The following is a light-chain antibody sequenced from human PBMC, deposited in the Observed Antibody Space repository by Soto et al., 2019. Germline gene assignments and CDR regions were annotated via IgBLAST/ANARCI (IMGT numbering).Light chain of an antibody. J-gene: IGKJ1*01. V-gene: IGKV1-39*01. Sequence: DIQMTQSPSSLSASVGNRVTITCRASQPLDKYLNWYQQTPGRAPHLLLYAASTLKTGVPSRFRDAGSGTDFTLTITSLQPEDFATYFCQQTFTPPWTFGQGTDVELK. CDR2: AAS. CDR1: QPLDKY. CDR3: QQTFTPPWT.